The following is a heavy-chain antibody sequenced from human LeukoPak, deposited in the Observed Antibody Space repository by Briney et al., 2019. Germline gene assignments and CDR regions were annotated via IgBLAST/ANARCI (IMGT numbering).Heavy chain of an antibody. V-gene: IGHV3-11*04. CDR2: IDKSGGTT. Sequence: PGGSLRLSCAASGFTFSDSYMTWIRQAPGKGLEWVAFIDKSGGTTYYADSVKGQFTISRDNAKSSLYLEMNSLRAEDTAVYYCVGGDYWGQGTLVTVSS. J-gene: IGHJ4*02. CDR3: VGGDY. CDR1: GFTFSDSY.